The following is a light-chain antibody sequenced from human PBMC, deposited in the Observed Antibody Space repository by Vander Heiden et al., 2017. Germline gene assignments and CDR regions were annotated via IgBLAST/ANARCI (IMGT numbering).Light chain of an antibody. CDR2: AAS. V-gene: IGKV3-20*01. CDR3: QQAGNSPWT. CDR1: QSVTSNF. Sequence: EIVLTQSPGTLSLSPGERATLSCRASQSVTSNFLTWYQQKPCQAPLLLIYAASSRATGLPDRFSGSGSGTDFALTISRLEPEDFAVYYCQQAGNSPWTFGQGTKVEIK. J-gene: IGKJ1*01.